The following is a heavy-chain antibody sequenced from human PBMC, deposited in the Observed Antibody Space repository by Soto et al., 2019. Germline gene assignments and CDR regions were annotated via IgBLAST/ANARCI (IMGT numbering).Heavy chain of an antibody. CDR3: AKDTYYHDSSGYYVFYY. V-gene: IGHV3-30*18. Sequence: QVQLVESGGGVVQPGRSLTLSCAASDFTFSSYGIHWVRQAPGKGLEWVAVISYDGSNKQYGDSVKGRFTMSRDNSKNTVHLQMNSLGVEDTAVYYCAKDTYYHDSSGYYVFYYWGQGTLVTVSS. CDR1: DFTFSSYG. J-gene: IGHJ4*02. D-gene: IGHD3-22*01. CDR2: ISYDGSNK.